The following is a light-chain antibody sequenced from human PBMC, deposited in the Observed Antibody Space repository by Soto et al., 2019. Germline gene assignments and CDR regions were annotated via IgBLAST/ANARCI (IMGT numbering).Light chain of an antibody. Sequence: EIVMTQSPATLSVSPGEIATLSFRASQSVSNRIACYQQKPGQAPRLLIYSASTRATGIPARFSGSGSGTEFTLTIDSLQSEDFAVYYCQHRSNWPGTFGQGTKVDIK. CDR2: SAS. CDR1: QSVSNR. V-gene: IGKV3-15*01. CDR3: QHRSNWPGT. J-gene: IGKJ2*01.